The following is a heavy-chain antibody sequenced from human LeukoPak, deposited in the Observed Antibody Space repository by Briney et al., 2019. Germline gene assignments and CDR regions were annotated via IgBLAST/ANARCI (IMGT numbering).Heavy chain of an antibody. CDR3: ARSSAWLDYYFDY. V-gene: IGHV3-53*01. J-gene: IGHJ4*02. CDR2: IYSGGST. D-gene: IGHD5-18*01. CDR1: GFTVSSNY. Sequence: GGSLRLSCAASGFTVSSNYMSWVRQAPGKGLEWVSVIYSGGSTYYADSVKGRFTISRDNSKNTLYLQMNRLRAEDTAVYYCARSSAWLDYYFDYWGQGTLVTVSS.